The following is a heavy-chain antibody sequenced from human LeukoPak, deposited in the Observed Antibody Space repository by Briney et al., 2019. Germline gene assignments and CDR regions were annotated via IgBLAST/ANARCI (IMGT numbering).Heavy chain of an antibody. CDR3: ARAGSGRSPDWFDP. CDR1: GFTFSSYG. Sequence: GGSLRLSCAASGFTFSSYGMTWVRQAPGKGLEWVSYISSSSSTIYYADSVKGRFTISRDNAKNSLYLQMNSLRAEDTAVYYCARAGSGRSPDWFDPWGQGTLVTVSS. D-gene: IGHD1-26*01. CDR2: ISSSSSTI. V-gene: IGHV3-48*04. J-gene: IGHJ5*02.